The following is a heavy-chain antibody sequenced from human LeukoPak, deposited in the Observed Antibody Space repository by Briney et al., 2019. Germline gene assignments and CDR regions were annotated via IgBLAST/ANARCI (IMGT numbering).Heavy chain of an antibody. Sequence: GGSLRLPCAASGFTFTTYAMSWVRQAPGKGLEWVSTISGTGGSAYYADSVKGRFTISRDNSKNTLYLQMNSLRAEDTAVYYCAKDRGTYCGGDCYSDIWGQGTMVTVSS. CDR3: AKDRGTYCGGDCYSDI. D-gene: IGHD2-21*02. CDR1: GFTFTTYA. V-gene: IGHV3-23*01. CDR2: ISGTGGSA. J-gene: IGHJ3*02.